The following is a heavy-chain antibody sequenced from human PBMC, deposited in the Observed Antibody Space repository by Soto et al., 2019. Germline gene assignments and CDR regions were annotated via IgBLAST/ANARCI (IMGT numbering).Heavy chain of an antibody. Sequence: SETLSLTCAVYGGSFSGYYWSWIRQPPGKGLEWIGEINHSGSTNYNPSLKSRVTISVDTSKNQFSLKLSSVTAADTAVYYCARGRIVEAGPPAYWGQGTLVTVSS. V-gene: IGHV4-34*01. CDR2: INHSGST. J-gene: IGHJ4*02. CDR3: ARGRIVEAGPPAY. CDR1: GGSFSGYY. D-gene: IGHD6-13*01.